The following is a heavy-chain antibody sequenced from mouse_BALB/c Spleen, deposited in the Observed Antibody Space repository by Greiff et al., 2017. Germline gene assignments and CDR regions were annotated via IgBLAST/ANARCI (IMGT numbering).Heavy chain of an antibody. V-gene: IGHV5-6-5*01. D-gene: IGHD1-1*01. CDR3: ARGRTTVVANPYYFDY. CDR2: ISSGGST. Sequence: DVKLVESGGGLVKPGGSLKLSCAASGFTFSSYAMSWVRQTPEKRLEWVASISSGGSTYYPDSVKGRFTISRDNARNILYLQMSSLRSEDTAMYYCARGRTTVVANPYYFDYWGQGTTLTVSS. J-gene: IGHJ2*01. CDR1: GFTFSSYA.